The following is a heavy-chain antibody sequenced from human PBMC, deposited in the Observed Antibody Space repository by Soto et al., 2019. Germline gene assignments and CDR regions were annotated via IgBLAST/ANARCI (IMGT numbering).Heavy chain of an antibody. J-gene: IGHJ4*02. D-gene: IGHD3-22*01. CDR1: GGSFSGYY. CDR2: INHSGST. Sequence: SETLSLTCAVYGGSFSGYYWSWIRQPPGKGLEWIGEINHSGSTNYNPSLKSRVTISVDTSKNQFSLKLSSVTAADTAVYYCARVGPGYYDSSGYYCDYWGQGTLVTVSS. V-gene: IGHV4-34*01. CDR3: ARVGPGYYDSSGYYCDY.